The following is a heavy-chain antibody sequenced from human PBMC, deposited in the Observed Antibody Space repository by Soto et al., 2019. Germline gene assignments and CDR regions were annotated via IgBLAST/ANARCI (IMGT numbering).Heavy chain of an antibody. CDR2: ISTFNGKT. Sequence: QVQLVQSGGDVKTPGDSVKVSCTSSRYTFTSHGIAWVRQAPGQGLEWMGWISTFNGKTDFAQKFKGMVTMTADTLTSTVHMELRSLRSDDTAVYYCARLLTEGATFREDAFDLWGQGTKVIVSS. D-gene: IGHD1-26*01. J-gene: IGHJ3*01. CDR1: RYTFTSHG. CDR3: ARLLTEGATFREDAFDL. V-gene: IGHV1-18*01.